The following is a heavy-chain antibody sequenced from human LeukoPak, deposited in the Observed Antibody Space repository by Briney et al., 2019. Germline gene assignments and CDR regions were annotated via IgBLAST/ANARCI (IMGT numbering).Heavy chain of an antibody. D-gene: IGHD3-10*01. CDR2: ISYDGSNK. CDR1: GFTFSSYA. J-gene: IGHJ4*02. V-gene: IGHV3-30*04. CDR3: AKDQRFGELLPDY. Sequence: PGRSLRLSCAASGFTFSSYAMHWIRQAPGKGLEWVAVISYDGSNKYYADSVKGRFTISRDNSKNTLYLQMNSLRAEDTAVYYCAKDQRFGELLPDYWGQGTLVTVSS.